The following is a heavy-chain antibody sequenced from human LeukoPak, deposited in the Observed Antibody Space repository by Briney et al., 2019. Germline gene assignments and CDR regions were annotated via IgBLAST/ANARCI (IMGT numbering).Heavy chain of an antibody. CDR3: AITMVRGVIIVFDY. V-gene: IGHV1-8*02. CDR1: GGTFSSYA. CDR2: MNPNSGNT. Sequence: ASVKVSCKASGGTFSSYAISWVRQATGQGLEWMGWMNPNSGNTGYAQKFQGRVTMTRNTSISTAYMELSSLRSEDTAVYYCAITMVRGVIIVFDYWGQGTLVTVSS. J-gene: IGHJ4*02. D-gene: IGHD3-10*01.